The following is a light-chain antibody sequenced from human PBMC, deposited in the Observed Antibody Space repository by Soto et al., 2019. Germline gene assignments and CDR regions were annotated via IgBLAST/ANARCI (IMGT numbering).Light chain of an antibody. CDR2: GAS. CDR1: QSISSN. V-gene: IGKV3-15*01. J-gene: IGKJ1*01. Sequence: EIVLTQSPGTLSLSPWERATLSCRASQSISSNLAWYQQKPGQAPRLLIYGASTRATGIPARFSGSGSGTEFTLTISSLQSEDFAVYYCQQYNNWPPRWTFGQGTKVDIK. CDR3: QQYNNWPPRWT.